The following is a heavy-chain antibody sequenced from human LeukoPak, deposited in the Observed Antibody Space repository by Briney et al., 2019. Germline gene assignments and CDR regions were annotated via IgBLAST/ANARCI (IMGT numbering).Heavy chain of an antibody. Sequence: GGSLRLSCVASGFTFSNYGIHWVRQAPGKGLEWVAFIRYDGSNKYYADSVRGRFTISRDNSKNTLYLQMNSLRAEDTAVHYCAKEYSSGWHDAFDIWGQGTMVTVSS. V-gene: IGHV3-30*02. CDR2: IRYDGSNK. D-gene: IGHD6-19*01. CDR1: GFTFSNYG. J-gene: IGHJ3*02. CDR3: AKEYSSGWHDAFDI.